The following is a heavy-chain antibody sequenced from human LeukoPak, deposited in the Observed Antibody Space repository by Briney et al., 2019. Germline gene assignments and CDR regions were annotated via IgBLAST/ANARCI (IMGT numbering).Heavy chain of an antibody. J-gene: IGHJ4*02. D-gene: IGHD3-10*01. Sequence: GGSLRLSCAASGFTFSNYAMSWVRQAPGKGLEWVSGISGSGAGPYYGDSVQGRFTISRDNSKNTLYLQMNSLRAEDTAVYYCAKEKQGNFDYWGQGTLVTVSS. CDR1: GFTFSNYA. V-gene: IGHV3-23*01. CDR2: ISGSGAGP. CDR3: AKEKQGNFDY.